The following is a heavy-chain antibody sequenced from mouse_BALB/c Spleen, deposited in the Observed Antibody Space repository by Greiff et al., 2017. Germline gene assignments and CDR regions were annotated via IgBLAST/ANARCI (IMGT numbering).Heavy chain of an antibody. V-gene: IGHV14-3*02. J-gene: IGHJ3*01. CDR3: APTTRFAY. D-gene: IGHD2-12*01. CDR1: GFNIKDTY. CDR2: IDPANGNT. Sequence: EVKLLESGAELVKPGASVKLSCTASGFNIKDTYMHWVKQRPEQGLEWIGRIDPANGNTKYDPKFQGKATITADTSSNTAYLQLSSLTSEDTAVYYCAPTTRFAYWGQGTLVTVSA.